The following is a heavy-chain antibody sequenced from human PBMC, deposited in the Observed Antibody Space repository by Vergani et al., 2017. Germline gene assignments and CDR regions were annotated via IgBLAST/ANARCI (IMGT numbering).Heavy chain of an antibody. D-gene: IGHD1-1*01. CDR3: ARALGNVLGGYYYYYMDV. CDR2: ISGYDGKT. CDR1: GYSFNSYG. V-gene: IGHV1-18*01. Sequence: QVQLVQSGAEMKKPGASVNVSCKTSGYSFNSYGINWVRQAPGQGLEWLGWISGYDGKTKYVEKLQGRITVTIDTSTNSAYMELRGLRSDDTAVYYCARALGNVLGGYYYYYMDVWGKGTTVTVSS. J-gene: IGHJ6*03.